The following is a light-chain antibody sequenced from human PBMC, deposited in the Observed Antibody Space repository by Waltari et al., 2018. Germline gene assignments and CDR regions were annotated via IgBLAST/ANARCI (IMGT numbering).Light chain of an antibody. Sequence: QSVLTQPPSVSASPVHSVTISCTVTDSHIGAGYDVHWYQQLPGTAPKLLIYNNNNRPSGGPDRFSGSKSGTSGSQDNPGLQAEEEDYYYCHSYDRSVNGSWVFGGGTKLTVL. CDR1: DSHIGAGYD. V-gene: IGLV1-40*01. J-gene: IGLJ3*02. CDR2: NNN. CDR3: HSYDRSVNGSWV.